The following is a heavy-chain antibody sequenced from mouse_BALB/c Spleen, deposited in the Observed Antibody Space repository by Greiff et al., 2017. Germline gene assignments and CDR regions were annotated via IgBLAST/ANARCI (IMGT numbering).Heavy chain of an antibody. CDR1: GYTFTSYT. Sequence: VKLMESGAELARPGASVKMSCKASGYTFTSYTMHWVKQRPGQGLEWIGYINPSSGYTNYNQKFKDKATLTADKSSSTAYMQLSSLTSEDSAVYYCARSGTYAMDYWGQGTSVTVSS. D-gene: IGHD4-1*01. CDR2: INPSSGYT. J-gene: IGHJ4*01. V-gene: IGHV1-4*01. CDR3: ARSGTYAMDY.